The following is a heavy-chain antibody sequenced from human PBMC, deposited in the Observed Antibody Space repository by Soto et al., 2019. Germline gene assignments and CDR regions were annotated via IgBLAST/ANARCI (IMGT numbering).Heavy chain of an antibody. V-gene: IGHV4-61*08. CDR3: ARRYGSCFDY. CDR2: IYYSGST. D-gene: IGHD5-18*01. Sequence: SETLSLTCTVSGGSISSGGYYWSWIRQPPGKGLEWIGYIYYSGSTNYNPSLKSRVTISVDTSKNQFSLKLSSVTAADTAAYYCARRYGSCFDYWGQGTLVTVSS. J-gene: IGHJ4*02. CDR1: GGSISSGGYY.